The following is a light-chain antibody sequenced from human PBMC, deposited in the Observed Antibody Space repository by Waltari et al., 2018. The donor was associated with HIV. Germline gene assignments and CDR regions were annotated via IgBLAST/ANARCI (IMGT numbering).Light chain of an antibody. CDR2: EVT. CDR3: SSYAATTTIV. Sequence: QSVLTQPASVSGSPGQSITISCTGTNSDIGAYDYVSWYQRHPGTAPKLLIYEVTIRSPGISYRFFGSKSGNTASMTISGLQAEDEAHYYCSSYAATTTIVFGGGTHLTVL. V-gene: IGLV2-14*01. CDR1: NSDIGAYDY. J-gene: IGLJ3*02.